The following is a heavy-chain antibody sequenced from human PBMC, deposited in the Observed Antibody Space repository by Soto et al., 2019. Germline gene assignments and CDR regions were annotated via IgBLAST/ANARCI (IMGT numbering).Heavy chain of an antibody. CDR2: ISGSGGST. J-gene: IGHJ3*02. CDR1: GFTFSSYA. V-gene: IGHV3-23*01. Sequence: EVQLLESGGGLVQPGGSLRLSCAASGFTFSSYAMSWVRQAPGKGLEWVSAISGSGGSTYYADSVKGRFTISRDNSKNTLYMQMNSLRAEDTAVYYCAKELDIVVLPAAMFIGAFDIWGQGTMVTVSS. CDR3: AKELDIVVLPAAMFIGAFDI. D-gene: IGHD2-2*03.